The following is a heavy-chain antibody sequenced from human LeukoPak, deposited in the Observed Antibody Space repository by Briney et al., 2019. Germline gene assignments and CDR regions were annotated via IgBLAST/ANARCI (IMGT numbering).Heavy chain of an antibody. V-gene: IGHV1-46*01. D-gene: IGHD3-22*01. J-gene: IGHJ4*02. Sequence: ASVKVSCKASGYTFTSYYMHWVRQAPGQGLEWMGIINPSGGSTSYAQKFQGRVTMTRDTSTSTVYIELSSLRSEDTAVYYCARDLTDYYDSRGYFDYWGQGTLVTVSS. CDR1: GYTFTSYY. CDR3: ARDLTDYYDSRGYFDY. CDR2: INPSGGST.